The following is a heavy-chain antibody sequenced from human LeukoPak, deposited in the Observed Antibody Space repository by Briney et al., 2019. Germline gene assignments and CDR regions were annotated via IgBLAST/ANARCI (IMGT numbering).Heavy chain of an antibody. Sequence: GGSLRLSCAASGFTFSSYSMNWVRQAPGKGLEGVSSISSSSSYIYYADSVKGRFTISRDNAKNSLYLQMNSLRAEDTAVYYCARVLESEMATIGATDYWGQGTLVTVSS. CDR2: ISSSSSYI. CDR3: ARVLESEMATIGATDY. CDR1: GFTFSSYS. J-gene: IGHJ4*02. V-gene: IGHV3-21*01. D-gene: IGHD5-24*01.